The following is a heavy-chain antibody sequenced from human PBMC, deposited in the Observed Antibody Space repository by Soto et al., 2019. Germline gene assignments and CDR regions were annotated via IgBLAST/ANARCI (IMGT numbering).Heavy chain of an antibody. CDR1: GFTFSSYG. J-gene: IGHJ4*02. CDR3: AKVSGDSSYYFDY. CDR2: ISYDGSNK. Sequence: PGGSLRLSCAASGFTFSSYGMHWVRQAPGKGLEWVAVISYDGSNKYYADSVKGRFTISRDNSKNTLYLQMNSLRAEDTAVYYCAKVSGDSSYYFDYWGQGPLVTVSS. D-gene: IGHD3-22*01. V-gene: IGHV3-30*18.